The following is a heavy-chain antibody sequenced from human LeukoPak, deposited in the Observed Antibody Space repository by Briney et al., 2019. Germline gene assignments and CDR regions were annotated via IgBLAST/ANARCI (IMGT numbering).Heavy chain of an antibody. V-gene: IGHV4-39*01. J-gene: IGHJ5*02. CDR3: ARAGRYYDILTGYFVDNWFDP. CDR2: IYYSGST. Sequence: SETLSLTCTVSGGSISSSSYYWGWIRQPPGKGLEWIGSIYYSGSTYYNPSLKSRVTISVDTSRNQFSLKLSSVTAADTAVYYCARAGRYYDILTGYFVDNWFDPWGQGTLVTVSS. CDR1: GGSISSSSYY. D-gene: IGHD3-9*01.